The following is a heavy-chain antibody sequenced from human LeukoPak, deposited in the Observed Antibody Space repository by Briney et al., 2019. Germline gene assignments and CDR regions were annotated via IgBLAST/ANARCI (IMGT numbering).Heavy chain of an antibody. D-gene: IGHD2-15*01. CDR3: ARINCSGGTCYDYFDD. J-gene: IGHJ4*02. V-gene: IGHV3-23*01. Sequence: GGSLRLSCVGSPVTFGTSAMSWVRQAPGKGLEWVSAVSAGGTNTYYADSVEGRFAISRDNSKDTLYLHMDSLRVEDTAQYFCARINCSGGTCYDYFDDWGQGTLVTVSS. CDR1: PVTFGTSA. CDR2: VSAGGTNT.